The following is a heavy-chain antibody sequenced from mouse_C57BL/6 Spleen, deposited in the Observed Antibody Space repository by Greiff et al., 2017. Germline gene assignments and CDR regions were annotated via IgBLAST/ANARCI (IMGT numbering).Heavy chain of an antibody. J-gene: IGHJ4*01. Sequence: LVESGAELVKPGASVKMSCKASGYTFTTYPIEWMKQNHGKSLEWIGNFHPYNDDTKYNEKFKGKATLTVEKSSSTVYLELSRLTSDDSAVYYCAVIYGNSGWYAMDYWGQGTSVTVSS. CDR2: FHPYNDDT. D-gene: IGHD2-1*01. CDR3: AVIYGNSGWYAMDY. CDR1: GYTFTTYP. V-gene: IGHV1-47*01.